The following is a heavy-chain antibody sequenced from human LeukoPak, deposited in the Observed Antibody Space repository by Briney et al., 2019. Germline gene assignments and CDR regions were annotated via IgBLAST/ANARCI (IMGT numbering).Heavy chain of an antibody. Sequence: ASVKVSCKASGYTFTSYGISWVRQAPGQGLEWMGWISAYNGNTNYAQKLQGRVTMTTDTSTSTAYMELRSLRSDDTAVYYCARDKELRYYDFWSGYYPPFDPWGQGTPVTASP. CDR3: ARDKELRYYDFWSGYYPPFDP. J-gene: IGHJ5*02. D-gene: IGHD3-3*01. CDR2: ISAYNGNT. V-gene: IGHV1-18*01. CDR1: GYTFTSYG.